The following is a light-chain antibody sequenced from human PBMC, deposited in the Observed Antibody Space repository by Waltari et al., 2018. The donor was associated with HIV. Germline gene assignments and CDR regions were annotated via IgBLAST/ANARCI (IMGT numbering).Light chain of an antibody. V-gene: IGLV7-46*01. Sequence: QAVVTQEPSLTVSPGGTVTLTCGSSTGAVTSGHYPYWFQQKPGQAPRTLIYDTTNRHSWTPARFSGSLLGDKAVLTLSGAQPEDEAQYYCLPSYGNSRPGVFGGGTKLTVL. CDR3: LPSYGNSRPGV. CDR1: TGAVTSGHY. CDR2: DTT. J-gene: IGLJ3*02.